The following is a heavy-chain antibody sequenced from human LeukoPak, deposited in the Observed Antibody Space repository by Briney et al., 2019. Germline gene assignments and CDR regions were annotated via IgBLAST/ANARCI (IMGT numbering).Heavy chain of an antibody. CDR3: ATNYYDSSARGAFDI. CDR1: GFTFSSYW. D-gene: IGHD3-22*01. Sequence: GGSLRLSCAASGFTFSSYWMSWVRQAPGKGLEWVANIKEDGSEKYYVDSVKGRFTISRDNAKNSLYLQMSRLRAEDTAVYYCATNYYDSSARGAFDIWGQGTMVTVSS. J-gene: IGHJ3*02. V-gene: IGHV3-7*01. CDR2: IKEDGSEK.